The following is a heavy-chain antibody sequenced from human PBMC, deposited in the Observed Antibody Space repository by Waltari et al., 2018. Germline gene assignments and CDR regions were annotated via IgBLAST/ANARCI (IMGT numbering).Heavy chain of an antibody. CDR2: IQFDGSRK. CDR1: GFTFSNYG. CDR3: AKDFPGYK. V-gene: IGHV3-30*02. Sequence: QVQLVESGGAVVQPGGSLRLSWGASGFTFSNYGRHWVRQAPGKGLEWVTFIQFDGSRKYYVDSVTGRFTISRDNSKSTLYLQMDSLRVDDMAVYYCAKDFPGYKWGQGTLVTVSS. J-gene: IGHJ4*02. D-gene: IGHD5-18*01.